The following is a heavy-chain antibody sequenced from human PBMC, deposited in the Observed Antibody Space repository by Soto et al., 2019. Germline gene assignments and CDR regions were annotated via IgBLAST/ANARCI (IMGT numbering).Heavy chain of an antibody. CDR2: INHSGST. CDR3: ARGRGYCSCGSCPKAWRSVRGFDWFDP. J-gene: IGHJ5*02. V-gene: IGHV4-34*01. Sequence: KPSETLSLTCAVYGGSFSGYYWSWIRQLPGKGLEWIGEINHSGSTNYNPSLKSRVTISVDTSKNQFSLKLSSVTAADTAVYYCARGRGYCSCGSCPKAWRSVRGFDWFDPWGQGTLVTVSS. D-gene: IGHD2-15*01. CDR1: GGSFSGYY.